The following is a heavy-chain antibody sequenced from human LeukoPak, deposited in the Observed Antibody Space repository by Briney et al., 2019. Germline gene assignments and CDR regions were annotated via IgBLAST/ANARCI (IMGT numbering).Heavy chain of an antibody. J-gene: IGHJ4*02. Sequence: SQTLSLTCTVSGGSISSGSYYWSWIRLPAGKGLEWIGRIYTSGSTNCNPSLKSRVTISVDTSKNQFSLKLSSVTAADTAVYYCAREEGDLFRARHFDYWGQGTLVTVSS. CDR1: GGSISSGSYY. CDR2: IYTSGST. D-gene: IGHD2-21*02. CDR3: AREEGDLFRARHFDY. V-gene: IGHV4-61*02.